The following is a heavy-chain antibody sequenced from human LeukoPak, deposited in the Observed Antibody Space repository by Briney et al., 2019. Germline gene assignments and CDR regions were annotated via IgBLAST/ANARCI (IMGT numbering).Heavy chain of an antibody. V-gene: IGHV4-61*02. Sequence: PSQTLSLTCTVSGGSISSGSYYWSWIRQPAGKGLEWIGRIYTSGSTNYNPSLKSRVTISADTSKNQFSLKLSSVTAADTAVYYCARVRAVIIAGGYYYYMDVWGKGTTVTVSS. CDR1: GGSISSGSYY. CDR3: ARVRAVIIAGGYYYYMDV. CDR2: IYTSGST. J-gene: IGHJ6*03. D-gene: IGHD3-3*01.